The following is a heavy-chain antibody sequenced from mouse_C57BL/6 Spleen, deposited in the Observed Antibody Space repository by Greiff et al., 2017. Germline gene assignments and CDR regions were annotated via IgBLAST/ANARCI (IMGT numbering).Heavy chain of an antibody. CDR2: IFPGSGST. CDR3: ARKGGFTRGFAY. J-gene: IGHJ3*01. CDR1: GYTFTSYW. Sequence: QVQLQQPGAELVKPGASVKMSCKASGYTFTSYWITWVKQRPGQGLEWIGDIFPGSGSTNYNEKFKSKATLTVDTSSSTAYMQLSSLTSEDSAVYYCARKGGFTRGFAYWGPGTLVTVSA. V-gene: IGHV1-55*01.